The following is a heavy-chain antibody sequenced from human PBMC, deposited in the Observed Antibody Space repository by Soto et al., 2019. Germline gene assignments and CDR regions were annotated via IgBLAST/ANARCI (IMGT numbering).Heavy chain of an antibody. CDR1: GGSLTSSNYY. D-gene: IGHD3-10*01. J-gene: IGHJ6*03. CDR2: IKYSGAT. V-gene: IGHV4-39*07. CDR3: ARPAHYYGYRDYYYMNV. Sequence: SETLSLTCTVSGGSLTSSNYYWGWIRQPPGKGLEWIATIKYSGATYYNPSLKSRVTISVDTSKNQFSLKLSSVTAADTAVYYCARPAHYYGYRDYYYMNVWGKGTTVTVSS.